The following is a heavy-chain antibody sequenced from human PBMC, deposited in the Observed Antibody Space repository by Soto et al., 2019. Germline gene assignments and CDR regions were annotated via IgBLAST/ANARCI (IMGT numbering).Heavy chain of an antibody. CDR2: IHPGDSDT. V-gene: IGHV5-51*01. D-gene: IGHD6-13*01. J-gene: IGHJ6*02. CDR3: ARTTAASGLVYYGMDV. CDR1: GYSFSSYW. Sequence: PGESLKISCWGSGYSFSSYWIAWVRQMPGKGLEWMGVIHPGDSDTRYSPSFQGQVTISADTSISTAHLRWSSLKASDTAIYYCARTTAASGLVYYGMDVWGPGTTVTVSS.